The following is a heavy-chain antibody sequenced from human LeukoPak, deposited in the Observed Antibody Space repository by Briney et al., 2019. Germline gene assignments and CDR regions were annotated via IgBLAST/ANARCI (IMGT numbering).Heavy chain of an antibody. CDR2: IYYSGST. CDR1: GGSISSYY. D-gene: IGHD3-22*01. CDR3: ARVRDSSGYYPLDY. Sequence: SETLSLTCTVSGGSISSYYWSWIRQPPGKGLECIGYIYYSGSTNYNPSLKSRVTISVDTSKNQFSLKLSSVTAADTAVYYCARVRDSSGYYPLDYWGQGTLVTVSS. V-gene: IGHV4-59*01. J-gene: IGHJ4*02.